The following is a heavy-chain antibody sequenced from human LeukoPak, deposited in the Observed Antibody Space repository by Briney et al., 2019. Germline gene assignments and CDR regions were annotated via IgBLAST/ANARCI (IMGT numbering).Heavy chain of an antibody. V-gene: IGHV3-21*01. J-gene: IGHJ4*02. CDR1: GFTFSSSA. D-gene: IGHD5-12*01. CDR3: ARDPTQWLRYGHFDY. Sequence: PGGSLRLSCAGSGFTFSSSAMNWVRQAPGKGLEWVASINNVGSHIYYADSVKGRFTISRDNAKNSLYLQMNSLRAEDTAVYYCARDPTQWLRYGHFDYWGQGTLVAVSS. CDR2: INNVGSHI.